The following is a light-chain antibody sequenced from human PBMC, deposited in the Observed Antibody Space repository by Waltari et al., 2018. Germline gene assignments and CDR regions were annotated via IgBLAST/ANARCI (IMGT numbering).Light chain of an antibody. J-gene: IGLJ3*02. Sequence: SYELTQPPSVSVSPGQTASITCSGVKLGDNYACWYQQQPGQSPVLVIYQDSTRPSGIPGRFSGSNSGNTATLTISGTQAMDEADYYCQAWDSSTKVFGGGTKLTVL. CDR2: QDS. CDR3: QAWDSSTKV. CDR1: KLGDNY. V-gene: IGLV3-1*01.